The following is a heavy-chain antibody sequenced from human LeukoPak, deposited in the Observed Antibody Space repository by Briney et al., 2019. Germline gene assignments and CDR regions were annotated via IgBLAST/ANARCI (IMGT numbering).Heavy chain of an antibody. V-gene: IGHV4-30-4*01. D-gene: IGHD3-10*01. CDR1: GVSISSGDYY. CDR3: ARPRITMVRGVISGWFDP. Sequence: PSETLSPTCTVSGVSISSGDYYWRWIRQPPGKGLEWFVYIYYSGSTYYNPSLKSRVTISVDTSKNQFSLKLSSVTAADTAVYYCARPRITMVRGVISGWFDPWGQGTLVTVSS. CDR2: IYYSGST. J-gene: IGHJ5*02.